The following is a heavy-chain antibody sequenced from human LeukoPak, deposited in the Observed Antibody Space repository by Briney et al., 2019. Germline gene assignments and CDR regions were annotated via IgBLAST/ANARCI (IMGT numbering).Heavy chain of an antibody. CDR3: ARGRRDGYNYYYYYYMDV. D-gene: IGHD5-24*01. Sequence: SVKVSCKASGGTLSSYAISWVRQAPGQGLEWMGGIIPIFGTANYAQKFQGRVTITTDESTSTAYMELSSLRSEDTAVYYCARGRRDGYNYYYYYYMDVWGKGTTVTVSS. CDR1: GGTLSSYA. CDR2: IIPIFGTA. J-gene: IGHJ6*03. V-gene: IGHV1-69*05.